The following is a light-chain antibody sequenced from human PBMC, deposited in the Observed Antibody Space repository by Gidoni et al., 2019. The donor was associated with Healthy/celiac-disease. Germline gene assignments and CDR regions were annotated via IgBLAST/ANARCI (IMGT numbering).Light chain of an antibody. J-gene: IGKJ5*01. V-gene: IGKV3D-15*03. CDR3: QQYNNWPPIT. Sequence: EIVMTQSPATLSVSPGERATLSCRASQSVSSNLAWYKQKPGQAPRLLIYGASIRATDIPARFSGSGSGTEFTLTISILQSEDFAVYYCQQYNNWPPITFGQGTRLEIK. CDR1: QSVSSN. CDR2: GAS.